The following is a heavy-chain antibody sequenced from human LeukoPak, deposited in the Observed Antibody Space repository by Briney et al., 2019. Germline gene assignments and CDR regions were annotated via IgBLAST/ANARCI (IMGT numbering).Heavy chain of an antibody. J-gene: IGHJ3*01. CDR3: ARALAGGDYVSPDY. V-gene: IGHV1-8*03. Sequence: ASVKVSCKASGYTFTSYDINWVRQATGQGLEWMGWMNPNSGNTGYAQRFQGRVTITRNTSISTAYMELSSLRSDDTAVYYCARALAGGDYVSPDYWGQGTKVTVSS. CDR1: GYTFTSYD. D-gene: IGHD4-17*01. CDR2: MNPNSGNT.